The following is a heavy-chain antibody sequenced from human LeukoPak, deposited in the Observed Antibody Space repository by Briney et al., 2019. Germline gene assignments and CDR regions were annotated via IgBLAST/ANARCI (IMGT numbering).Heavy chain of an antibody. Sequence: PSETLSLTCTVSGGSIRSYYWSSIRQPPGKGLEWIGYIYYSGSTNYNPSLKSRVTISVDTSKNQFSLKLSSVTAADTAVYYCARQGAGVPFDYWGRGTLVTVSS. CDR1: GGSIRSYY. J-gene: IGHJ4*02. V-gene: IGHV4-59*08. D-gene: IGHD3-10*01. CDR2: IYYSGST. CDR3: ARQGAGVPFDY.